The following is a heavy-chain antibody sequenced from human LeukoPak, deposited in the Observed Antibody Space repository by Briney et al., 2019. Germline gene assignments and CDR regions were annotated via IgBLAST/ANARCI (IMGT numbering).Heavy chain of an antibody. CDR1: GFTFSSYW. CDR2: IKQDGSEK. CDR3: ARGPYDYGDYGLTYYFDY. V-gene: IGHV3-7*01. D-gene: IGHD4-17*01. Sequence: TGGSLRLSCAASGFTFSSYWMSWVRQAPGKGLEWVANIKQDGSEKYYVDSVKGRFTISRDNAKNSLYLQMNSLRAEDTAVYYCARGPYDYGDYGLTYYFDYWGQGTLVTVSS. J-gene: IGHJ4*02.